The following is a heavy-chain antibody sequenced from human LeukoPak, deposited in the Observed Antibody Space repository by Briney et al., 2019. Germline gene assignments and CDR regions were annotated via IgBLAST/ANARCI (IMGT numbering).Heavy chain of an antibody. D-gene: IGHD6-13*01. CDR3: AKAAAAPGFDF. CDR1: GFTFSSYG. V-gene: IGHV3-23*01. J-gene: IGHJ4*02. Sequence: GGSLRLSCAASGFTFSSYGMHWVRQAPGKGLEWVATVSGSGDRMYHADSVKGRFTISRDNSKNTIYLQMNSLRAEDTALYYCAKAAAAPGFDFWGQGTLVTVSS. CDR2: VSGSGDRM.